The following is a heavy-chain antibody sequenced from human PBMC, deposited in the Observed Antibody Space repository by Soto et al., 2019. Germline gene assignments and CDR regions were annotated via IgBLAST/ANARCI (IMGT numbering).Heavy chain of an antibody. CDR3: ARVLIPTFGVVMGFDP. CDR1: GGTFSSYA. J-gene: IGHJ5*02. D-gene: IGHD3-3*01. CDR2: IIPIFGTA. V-gene: IGHV1-69*06. Sequence: ASVKVSCKASGGTFSSYAISWVRQAPGQGLEWMGGIIPIFGTANYAQKFQGRVTITADKSTSTAYMELSSLRSEDTAVYYCARVLIPTFGVVMGFDPWGQGTLVAVSS.